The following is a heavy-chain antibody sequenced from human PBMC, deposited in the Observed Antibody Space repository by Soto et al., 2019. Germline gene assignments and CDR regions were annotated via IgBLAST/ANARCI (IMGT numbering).Heavy chain of an antibody. V-gene: IGHV3-23*01. J-gene: IGHJ4*02. D-gene: IGHD6-6*01. CDR1: GFTFSSYA. CDR2: ISGSVGST. Sequence: RGSVRLSCAASGFTFSSYAMSWVRQAPGKGLEWVSAISGSVGSTYYADSVKGRFTISRDNSKNTLDLQMNSLRAEDTAVYYCAKASAQPVRAPPFFDYWGQGTRVSVAS. CDR3: AKASAQPVRAPPFFDY.